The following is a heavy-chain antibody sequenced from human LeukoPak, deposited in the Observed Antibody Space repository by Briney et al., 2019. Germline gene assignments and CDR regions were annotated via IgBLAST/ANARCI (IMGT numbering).Heavy chain of an antibody. J-gene: IGHJ5*02. Sequence: DPLSPSSTVSGGSISSHYWCWIRPPPGKVVEWIGYNNYSGSTNYNPSLKSRVTISVDTSKNQFSLELSSVNAADTAVYYCARDPGTDYWSGLPGLDPWGQGTLVTVSS. CDR3: ARDPGTDYWSGLPGLDP. CDR2: NNYSGST. V-gene: IGHV4-59*11. D-gene: IGHD3-3*01. CDR1: GGSISSHY.